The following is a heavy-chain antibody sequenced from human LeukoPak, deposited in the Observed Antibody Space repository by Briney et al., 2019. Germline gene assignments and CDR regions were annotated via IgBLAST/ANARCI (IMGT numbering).Heavy chain of an antibody. CDR1: GGSISSYY. D-gene: IGHD4-17*01. CDR3: ARHPPRGDDGNAFDM. J-gene: IGHJ3*02. Sequence: SETLSLTCTVSGGSISSYYWSWIRQPPGKGLEWIGYIYYSGTTNYNPSLKSRVTISVDTSKNQFSLKLSSVTAADTAVYYCARHPPRGDDGNAFDMWGQGTMVTVSS. CDR2: IYYSGTT. V-gene: IGHV4-59*08.